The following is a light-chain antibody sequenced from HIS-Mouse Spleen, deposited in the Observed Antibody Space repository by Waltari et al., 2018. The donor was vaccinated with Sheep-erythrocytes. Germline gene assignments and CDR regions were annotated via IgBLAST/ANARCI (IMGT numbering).Light chain of an antibody. CDR1: KLGDKY. CDR3: QAWDSSTAWV. Sequence: SYELTQPPSVSVSPGQTASITCSGDKLGDKYACWYQQKPGQSPVLGIYQDSKRPSGVPERFSGSKSGNTATLTISGTQAMDEADYYCQAWDSSTAWVFGGGTKLTVL. J-gene: IGLJ3*02. V-gene: IGLV3-1*01. CDR2: QDS.